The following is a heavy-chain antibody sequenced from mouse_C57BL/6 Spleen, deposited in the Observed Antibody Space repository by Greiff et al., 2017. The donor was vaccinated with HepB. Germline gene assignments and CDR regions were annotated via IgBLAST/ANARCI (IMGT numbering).Heavy chain of an antibody. V-gene: IGHV1-82*01. J-gene: IGHJ1*03. CDR1: GYAFSSSW. CDR3: ARSHYGSSYYWYRC. CDR2: IYPGDGDT. D-gene: IGHD1-1*01. Sequence: QVQLQQSGPELVKPGASVKISCKASGYAFSSSWMNWVKQRPGKGLEWIGRIYPGDGDTNYNGKFKGKATLTADKSSSTAYMQLSSLTSEDSAVYFCARSHYGSSYYWYRCLGHRDHGHRLL.